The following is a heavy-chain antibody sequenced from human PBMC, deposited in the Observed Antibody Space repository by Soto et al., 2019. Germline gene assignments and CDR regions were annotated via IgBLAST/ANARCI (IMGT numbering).Heavy chain of an antibody. D-gene: IGHD2-21*01. Sequence: EVQLVESGGGLVQPGGSLRLSCAASGFTFSSYSMNWVRQAPGKGLEWVSYISSSSTIYYADSVKGRFTISRDNAKNSLYLQMNSLRDEDTAVYYCARDRGGGGRIDYWGQGTLVTVSS. CDR3: ARDRGGGGRIDY. V-gene: IGHV3-48*02. CDR1: GFTFSSYS. J-gene: IGHJ4*02. CDR2: ISSSSTI.